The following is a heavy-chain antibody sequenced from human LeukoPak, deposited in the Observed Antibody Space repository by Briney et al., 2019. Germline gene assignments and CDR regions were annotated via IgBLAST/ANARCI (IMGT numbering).Heavy chain of an antibody. CDR3: ARGAYGSGSYGDNWFDP. CDR2: IYSGGST. J-gene: IGHJ5*02. Sequence: GGSLRLSCAASGFTFDYFSMHWVRQAPGKGLEWVSVIYSGGSTYYADSVKGRFTISRDNSKNTLYLQMNSLRAEDTAVYYCARGAYGSGSYGDNWFDPWGQGTLVTVSS. CDR1: GFTFDYFS. V-gene: IGHV3-66*01. D-gene: IGHD3-10*01.